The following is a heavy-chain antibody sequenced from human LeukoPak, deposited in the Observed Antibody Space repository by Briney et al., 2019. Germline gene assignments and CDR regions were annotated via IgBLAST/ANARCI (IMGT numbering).Heavy chain of an antibody. CDR3: ARFGSRISGLDY. J-gene: IGHJ4*02. Sequence: GGSLRLSCAASGFTFSSYAMSWVRQAPGKGLEWVSVIYSGGSTYYADSVKGRFTISRHNSKNTLYLQMNSLRAEDTAVYYCARFGSRISGLDYWGQGTLVTVSS. V-gene: IGHV3-53*04. D-gene: IGHD5-18*01. CDR1: GFTFSSYA. CDR2: IYSGGST.